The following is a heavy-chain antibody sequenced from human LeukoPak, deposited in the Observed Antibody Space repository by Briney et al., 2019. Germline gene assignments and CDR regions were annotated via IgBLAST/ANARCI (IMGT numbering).Heavy chain of an antibody. D-gene: IGHD3-22*01. CDR2: IKQDVSEV. CDR3: ARDQGGMLVVRTTNWYFAL. Sequence: GGSLRLSCAASGFTCSNYWMSWVREARGKGLEWLANIKQDVSEVYYVDSVNDRLTISRDSCKNSLYLYINSLRANYRPGRYFARDQGGMLVVRTTNWYFALWGRGTLVPVSS. V-gene: IGHV3-7*01. CDR1: GFTCSNYW. J-gene: IGHJ2*01.